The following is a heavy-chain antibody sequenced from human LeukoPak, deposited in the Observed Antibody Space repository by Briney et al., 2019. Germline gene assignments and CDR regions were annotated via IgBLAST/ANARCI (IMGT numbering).Heavy chain of an antibody. Sequence: SETLSLTCTVSGVSISSYYWSWVRQPPGKGLEWGGDIYYSGSTNYNPSLKSRVTISVDTSKNQFSLKLSSVTAADTAVYYCARARGYFDYWGQGTLVTVSS. J-gene: IGHJ4*02. CDR1: GVSISSYY. D-gene: IGHD3-10*01. V-gene: IGHV4-59*01. CDR3: ARARGYFDY. CDR2: IYYSGST.